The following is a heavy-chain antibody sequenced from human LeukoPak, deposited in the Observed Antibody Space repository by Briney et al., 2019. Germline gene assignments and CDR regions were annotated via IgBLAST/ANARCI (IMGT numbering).Heavy chain of an antibody. D-gene: IGHD3-9*01. J-gene: IGHJ4*02. V-gene: IGHV1-69*04. CDR2: IIPILGIA. CDR3: ARDAGGYDILTH. Sequence: SVKVSCKASGGTFSSCAISWVRQAPGQGLEWMGRIIPILGIANYAQKFQGRVTITADKSTSTAYMELSSLRSEDTAVYYCARDAGGYDILTHWGQGTLVTVSS. CDR1: GGTFSSCA.